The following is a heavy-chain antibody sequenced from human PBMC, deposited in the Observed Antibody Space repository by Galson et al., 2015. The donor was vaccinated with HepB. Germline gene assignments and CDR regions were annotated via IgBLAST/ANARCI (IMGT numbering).Heavy chain of an antibody. CDR3: ARAKGRGYSSSSEHWFDP. Sequence: SETLSLTCAVYGGSFSVYYWSWIRQPPGKGLEWIGEINHSGSTNYNPSLKSRVTISVDTSKNQFSLKLSSVTAADTAVYYCARAKGRGYSSSSEHWFDPWGQGTLVTVSS. CDR2: INHSGST. V-gene: IGHV4-34*01. CDR1: GGSFSVYY. J-gene: IGHJ5*02. D-gene: IGHD6-6*01.